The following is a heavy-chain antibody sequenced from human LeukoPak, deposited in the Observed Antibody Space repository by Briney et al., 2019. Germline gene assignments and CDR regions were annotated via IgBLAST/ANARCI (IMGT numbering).Heavy chain of an antibody. CDR2: IYYSGST. V-gene: IGHV4-59*01. D-gene: IGHD6-6*01. J-gene: IGHJ4*02. Sequence: PSETLSLTCTVSGGSISSYYWSWIRQPPGKGLEWIGYIYYSGSTNYNPSLKSRVTISVDTSKNQFSLKLSSVTAADTAVYYCASLYSSSSYFDYWGRGTLVTVSS. CDR3: ASLYSSSSYFDY. CDR1: GGSISSYY.